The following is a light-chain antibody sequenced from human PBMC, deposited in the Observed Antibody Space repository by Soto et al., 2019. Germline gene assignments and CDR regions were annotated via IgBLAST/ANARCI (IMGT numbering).Light chain of an antibody. V-gene: IGKV2-28*01. CDR2: LGS. Sequence: DTVMTQSPLSLPVTPGEPASISCRSSQSLLHSNGYNYLDWYLQKPVQSPQLLIYLGSNRASGVPDRFSGSGSGTDFTLKISRVEAEDVGVYYCMQTLQTPWTFGQGTKVEIK. CDR1: QSLLHSNGYNY. J-gene: IGKJ1*01. CDR3: MQTLQTPWT.